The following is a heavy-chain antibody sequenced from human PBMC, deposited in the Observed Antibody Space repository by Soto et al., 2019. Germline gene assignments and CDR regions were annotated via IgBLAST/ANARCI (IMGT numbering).Heavy chain of an antibody. CDR3: ATDSWGREV. CDR1: GFSFSSYN. J-gene: IGHJ6*02. D-gene: IGHD7-27*01. Sequence: QVQLVESGGGVVQPGRSLRLSCAASGFSFSSYNMHWVGQAPGKGLEWVTCRWRDGNSQYHADSVKGQFTVSRDNSKNTLYLQMDSLRGEDTAVYYCATDSWGREVWGQGTTVTVSS. V-gene: IGHV3-33*01. CDR2: RWRDGNSQ.